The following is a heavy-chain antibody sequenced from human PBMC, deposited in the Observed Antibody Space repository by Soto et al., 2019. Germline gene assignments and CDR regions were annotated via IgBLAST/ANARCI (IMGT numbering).Heavy chain of an antibody. V-gene: IGHV3-48*01. CDR2: ISSSSTI. CDR1: GFTFSSYS. CDR3: TRTPPPAFDI. Sequence: GGSLRLSCAASGFTFSSYSMNWVRQAPGKGLEWVSYISSSSTIYYADSVKGRFTISRDNAKNSLYLQLNSLRAEDTAVYYWTRTPPPAFDIWGQGTMVTVTS. D-gene: IGHD2-2*01. J-gene: IGHJ3*02.